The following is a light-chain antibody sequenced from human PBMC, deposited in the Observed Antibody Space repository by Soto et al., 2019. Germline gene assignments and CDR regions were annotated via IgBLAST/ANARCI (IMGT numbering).Light chain of an antibody. J-gene: IGLJ3*02. CDR1: SSDVGIYNY. Sequence: QSALTQPASVSGSPGQSITISCTGTSSDVGIYNYVSWYQQHPGKAPKVIICEVSNRSSGVSNRFSGSKSGNTASLTISGLRAEDEADYYCTSFTTSSIWVFGGGTKLTVL. CDR3: TSFTTSSIWV. V-gene: IGLV2-14*01. CDR2: EVS.